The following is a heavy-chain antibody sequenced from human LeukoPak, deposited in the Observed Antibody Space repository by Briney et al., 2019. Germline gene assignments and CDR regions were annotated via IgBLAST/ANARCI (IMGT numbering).Heavy chain of an antibody. CDR2: ISYDGSNK. D-gene: IGHD6-13*01. CDR1: GLTFSSYA. V-gene: IGHV3-30-3*01. Sequence: GGSLRLSCAASGLTFSSYAMPWVRQAPGKGLEWVAVISYDGSNKYYADSVKGRFTISRDNSKNTLYLQMNSLRAEETAVYYCARDNELLAAGKNWFEPWGQGTLVTVSS. CDR3: ARDNELLAAGKNWFEP. J-gene: IGHJ5*02.